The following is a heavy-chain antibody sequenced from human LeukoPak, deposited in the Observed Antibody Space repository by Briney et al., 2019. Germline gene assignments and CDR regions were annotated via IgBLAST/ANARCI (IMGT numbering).Heavy chain of an antibody. CDR3: ARSRLSSLTTPRYYYYYMDV. V-gene: IGHV3-21*01. Sequence: GGSLRLSCVVSGFTFSSYSMNWVRQAPGKGLEWVSSISNSSSYIYYADSVKGRFTISRDNAKNSLYLQMNSLRAEDTAVYYCARSRLSSLTTPRYYYYYMDVWGKGTTVTISS. CDR2: ISNSSSYI. D-gene: IGHD2/OR15-2a*01. J-gene: IGHJ6*03. CDR1: GFTFSSYS.